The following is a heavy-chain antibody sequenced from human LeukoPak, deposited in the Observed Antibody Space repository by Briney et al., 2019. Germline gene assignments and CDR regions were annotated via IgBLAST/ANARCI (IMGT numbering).Heavy chain of an antibody. CDR2: INPNSGGT. V-gene: IGHV1-2*04. Sequence: GASAKVSCKASGYTFTGYYMHWVRQAPGQGLEWMGWINPNSGGTNYAQKFQGWVTMTRDTSISTAYMELSRLRSDDTAVYYCARGYCSGGSCYAHDYWGQGTLVTVSS. CDR3: ARGYCSGGSCYAHDY. J-gene: IGHJ4*02. CDR1: GYTFTGYY. D-gene: IGHD2-15*01.